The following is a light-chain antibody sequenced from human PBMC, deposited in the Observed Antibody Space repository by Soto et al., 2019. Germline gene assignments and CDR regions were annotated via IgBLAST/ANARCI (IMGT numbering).Light chain of an antibody. CDR2: DVS. V-gene: IGLV2-18*02. J-gene: IGLJ1*01. CDR1: SSDVGSYNR. CDR3: SSFTTSSTYV. Sequence: QSALTQPPSVSGSPGQSVAISCSGTSSDVGSYNRVSWYQQPPGTAPTLMIYDVSNRPSGVTDRFSGSKSGNTASLTISGLQAEDEADYYCSSFTTSSTYVFGTGTKLTVL.